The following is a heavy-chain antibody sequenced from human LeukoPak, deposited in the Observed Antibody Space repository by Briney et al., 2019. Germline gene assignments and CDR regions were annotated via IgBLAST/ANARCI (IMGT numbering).Heavy chain of an antibody. D-gene: IGHD5-18*01. CDR1: GFTFSSYG. V-gene: IGHV3-30*18. J-gene: IGHJ5*02. CDR3: AKDHLGGIQLWFNRNWFDP. CDR2: ISYDGSNK. Sequence: PGGSLRLSCAASGFTFSSYGMHWVRQAPGKGLEWVAVISYDGSNKYYADSVKGRFTISRDNSKNTLYLQMNSLRAEDTAVYYCAKDHLGGIQLWFNRNWFDPWGQGTLVTVSS.